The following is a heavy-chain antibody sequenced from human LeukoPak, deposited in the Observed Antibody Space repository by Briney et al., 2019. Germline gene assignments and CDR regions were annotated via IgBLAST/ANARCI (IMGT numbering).Heavy chain of an antibody. CDR3: ARDPLLRGDQDEHYYYGMDV. CDR1: GFTFSNYN. J-gene: IGHJ6*02. D-gene: IGHD1-26*01. V-gene: IGHV3-21*01. CDR2: ISSSSSSI. Sequence: GGSLRLSCAASGFTFSNYNMNWVRQAPGKGLEWVSSISSSSSSINYADSLKGRFTISRDNAKNSLYLQMNSLRAEDTAVYYCARDPLLRGDQDEHYYYGMDVWGQGTTVTVSS.